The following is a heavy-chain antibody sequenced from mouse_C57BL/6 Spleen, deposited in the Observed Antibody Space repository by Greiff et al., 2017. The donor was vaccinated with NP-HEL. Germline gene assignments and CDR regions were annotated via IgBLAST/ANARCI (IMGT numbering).Heavy chain of an antibody. D-gene: IGHD1-1*01. Sequence: EVMLVESGGGLVKPGGSLKLSCAASGFTFSDYGMHWVRQAPEKGLEWVAYISSGSSTIYYADTVKGRFTISRDNAKNTLFLQMTSLRSEEPAMYYWARRGSSYPYYFDYWGQGTTLTVSS. V-gene: IGHV5-17*01. CDR3: ARRGSSYPYYFDY. CDR2: ISSGSSTI. J-gene: IGHJ2*01. CDR1: GFTFSDYG.